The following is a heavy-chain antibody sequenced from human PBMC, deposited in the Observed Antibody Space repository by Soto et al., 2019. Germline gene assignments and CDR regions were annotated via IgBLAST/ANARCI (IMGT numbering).Heavy chain of an antibody. V-gene: IGHV4-30-4*01. J-gene: IGHJ5*01. D-gene: IGHD7-27*01. Sequence: SETLSLTCSVSGDSISNLDYFWACIRQPPGQALEYIGYIYKSATTYYNPSFESRVAISVDTSKSQFSLNVTPVTAADTAVYFCARGRYCLTGRCFPNWFDSWGQGALVTVSS. CDR1: GDSISNLDYF. CDR2: IYKSATT. CDR3: ARGRYCLTGRCFPNWFDS.